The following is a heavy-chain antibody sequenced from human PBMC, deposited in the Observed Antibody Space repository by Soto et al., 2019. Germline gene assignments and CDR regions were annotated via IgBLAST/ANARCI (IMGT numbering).Heavy chain of an antibody. Sequence: SETLSLTCAVSGYSISSGYYWGWIRQPPGKGLEWIGSIYHSGSTYYNPSLKSRVTISVDTSKNQFSLKLSSVTAAATAVYYCATATFLATMFDPWGQGTLVTVSS. V-gene: IGHV4-38-2*01. CDR2: IYHSGST. J-gene: IGHJ5*02. CDR1: GYSISSGYY. CDR3: ATATFLATMFDP.